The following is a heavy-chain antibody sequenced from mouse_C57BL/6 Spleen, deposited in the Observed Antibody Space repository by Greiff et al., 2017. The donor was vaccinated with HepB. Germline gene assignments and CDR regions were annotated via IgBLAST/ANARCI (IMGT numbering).Heavy chain of an antibody. J-gene: IGHJ2*01. V-gene: IGHV1-4*01. CDR1: GYTFTSYT. D-gene: IGHD2-4*01. Sequence: QVQLKESGAELARPGALVKMSCKASGYTFTSYTMHWVKQRPGQGLEWIGYINPSSGYTKYNQKFKDKATLTADKSSSTAYMQLSSLTSEESAVYYCAPIYYDYGDYWGQGTTLTVSA. CDR2: INPSSGYT. CDR3: APIYYDYGDY.